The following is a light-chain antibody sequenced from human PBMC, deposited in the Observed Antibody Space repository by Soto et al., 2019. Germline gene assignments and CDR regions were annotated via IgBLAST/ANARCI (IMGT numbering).Light chain of an antibody. CDR2: KAS. V-gene: IGKV1-5*03. CDR3: QHYNSYSEA. CDR1: QTISSW. J-gene: IGKJ1*01. Sequence: DIPMTQSPSSVSASVGDRLTSTCRASQTISSWLAWYQQKPGKAPKLRIYKASTLKSGVPSSFSGSGSGTESTLTISSLQPDDFATYYCQHYNSYSEAFGQGTKVELK.